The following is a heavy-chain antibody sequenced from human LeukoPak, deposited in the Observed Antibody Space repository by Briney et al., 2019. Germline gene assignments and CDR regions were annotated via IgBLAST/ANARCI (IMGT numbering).Heavy chain of an antibody. CDR3: ARVVYYYDSSGYPDAFDI. D-gene: IGHD3-22*01. CDR2: ISAYNGNT. Sequence: ASVKVSCKASGYTFTSYGISWVRQAPGQGLEWMGWISAYNGNTNYAQKLQGRVTMTTDTSTSTAYMELRSLRSDDTAVYYCARVVYYYDSSGYPDAFDIWGQGTMVTVSS. CDR1: GYTFTSYG. V-gene: IGHV1-18*01. J-gene: IGHJ3*02.